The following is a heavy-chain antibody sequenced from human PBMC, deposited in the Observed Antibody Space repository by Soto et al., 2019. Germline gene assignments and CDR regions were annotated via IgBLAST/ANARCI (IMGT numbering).Heavy chain of an antibody. J-gene: IGHJ4*02. CDR1: AYTFTSYG. V-gene: IGHV1-18*01. D-gene: IGHD6-13*01. Sequence: QVQLVQSGAEVKKPGASVKVSCKASAYTFTSYGISWVRQAPGQGLEWMGWIGAYNGNTNYAQKLQGRVTMTTDTSTSTAYMALRSLRSEDTAVSYGARESSSSSHDYWGQGTLVTVSS. CDR3: ARESSSSSHDY. CDR2: IGAYNGNT.